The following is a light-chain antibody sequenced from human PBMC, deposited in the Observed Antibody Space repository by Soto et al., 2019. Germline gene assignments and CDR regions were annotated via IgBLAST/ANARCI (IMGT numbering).Light chain of an antibody. CDR3: GAWDSSLSAVV. CDR1: SSNLGNNN. CDR2: DNS. V-gene: IGLV1-51*01. Sequence: QSVLKQPPSVSAAPGQKVTISCSGSSSNLGNNNVCWYQQLPGTAPKLLIYDNSNRPSGIPERFSGSKSGTSATLGITGLQTVDEADYYCGAWDSSLSAVVFGGGTKVTVL. J-gene: IGLJ2*01.